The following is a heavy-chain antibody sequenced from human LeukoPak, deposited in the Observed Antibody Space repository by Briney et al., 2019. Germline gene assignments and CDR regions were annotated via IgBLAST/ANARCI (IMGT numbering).Heavy chain of an antibody. V-gene: IGHV1-69*13. J-gene: IGHJ5*02. Sequence: SVKVSCKASGGTFSSYAISWVRQAPGQGLEWMGGIIPIFGTANYGQKIQGRVTITADESTSTAYMELSSLRSEDTAVYYCAREAIGYSSSWYWFDPWGQGTLVTVSS. CDR2: IIPIFGTA. CDR1: GGTFSSYA. CDR3: AREAIGYSSSWYWFDP. D-gene: IGHD6-13*01.